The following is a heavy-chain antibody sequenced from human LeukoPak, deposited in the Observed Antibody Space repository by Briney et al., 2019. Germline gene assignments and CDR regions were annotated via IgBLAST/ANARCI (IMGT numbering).Heavy chain of an antibody. Sequence: ASVKASCKASGYTFTGFYMHWVRQAPGQGLEWMGWINPNRGATDYAQTFQGRVTMTRDTSITTAYMELSSLRSDDTAVYYCARRGIINREFDRWGQGTLVTVSS. CDR3: ARRGIINREFDR. V-gene: IGHV1-2*02. CDR2: INPNRGAT. J-gene: IGHJ5*02. CDR1: GYTFTGFY. D-gene: IGHD3-10*01.